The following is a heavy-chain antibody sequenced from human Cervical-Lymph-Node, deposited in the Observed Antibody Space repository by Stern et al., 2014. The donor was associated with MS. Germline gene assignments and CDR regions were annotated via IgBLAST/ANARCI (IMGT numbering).Heavy chain of an antibody. CDR3: TRRCSDHICYADFDY. CDR2: IWYAGSSR. J-gene: IGHJ4*02. D-gene: IGHD2-15*01. V-gene: IGHV3-33*01. CDR1: GFPFSSHG. Sequence: VHLVESGGGVVQPWTTLRLSCAVTGFPFSSHGMHWVRQAPGKGLEWVAVIWYAGSSRYYADSVKGRFTISRDNSKNTLYLQMDGLRTEDTGIYYCTRRCSDHICYADFDYWGQGTLVTVSS.